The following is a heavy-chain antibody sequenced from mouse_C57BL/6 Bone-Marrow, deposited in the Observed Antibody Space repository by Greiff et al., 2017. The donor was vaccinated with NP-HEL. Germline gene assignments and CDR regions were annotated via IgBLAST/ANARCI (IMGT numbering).Heavy chain of an antibody. CDR3: ARRGLRHYFDV. D-gene: IGHD2-4*01. CDR2: IYPGDGDT. V-gene: IGHV1-82*01. CDR1: GYAFSSSW. Sequence: VQLQQSGPELVKPGASVKISCKASGYAFSSSWMNWVKQRPGKGLEWIGRIYPGDGDTNYNGKFKGKATLTADKSSSTAYMQLSSLTSEDSAVYFCARRGLRHYFDVWGTGTTVTVSS. J-gene: IGHJ1*03.